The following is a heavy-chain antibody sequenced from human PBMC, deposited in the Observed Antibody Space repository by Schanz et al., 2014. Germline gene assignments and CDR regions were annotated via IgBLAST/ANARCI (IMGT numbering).Heavy chain of an antibody. CDR2: INGYNGHT. CDR3: ARLDSSSWYPRY. J-gene: IGHJ4*02. D-gene: IGHD6-13*01. V-gene: IGHV1-18*04. CDR1: GYTFTNFF. Sequence: QVHLVQSGAEVHKPGASLKISCKASGYTFTNFFLHWVRQAPGQGLEWMGRINGYNGHTLYAQKFQGRVTMTPDTATSTSYMELTSLRFDDTAVYYCARLDSSSWYPRYWGQGTLVTVSS.